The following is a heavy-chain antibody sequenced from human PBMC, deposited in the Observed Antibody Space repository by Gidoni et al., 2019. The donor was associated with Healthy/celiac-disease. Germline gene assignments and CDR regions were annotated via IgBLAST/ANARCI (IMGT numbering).Heavy chain of an antibody. J-gene: IGHJ5*02. CDR2: IYHSGRT. D-gene: IGHD3-3*01. Sequence: LQLQESGSGLVKPPQTLSLTCAVSGGSISSGGYSWSWIRPPPGKGLEWIGYIYHSGRTYYNPSLKSRVTISVDRSKNQFSLKLSSVTAADTAVYYCARESRWTAFVFDPWGQGTLVTVSS. CDR3: ARESRWTAFVFDP. V-gene: IGHV4-30-2*01. CDR1: GGSISSGGYS.